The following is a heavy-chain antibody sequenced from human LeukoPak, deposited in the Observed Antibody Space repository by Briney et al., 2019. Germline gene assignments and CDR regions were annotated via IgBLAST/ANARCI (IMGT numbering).Heavy chain of an antibody. Sequence: WVRQAPGKGLEWIGSIYYSGSTYYNPSLKSRVTISVDTSKNQFSLKLSSVTAADTAVYYCAREGESIGGYFDYWGQGTLVTVSS. CDR3: AREGESIGGYFDY. CDR2: IYYSGST. D-gene: IGHD3-16*01. V-gene: IGHV4-39*02. J-gene: IGHJ4*02.